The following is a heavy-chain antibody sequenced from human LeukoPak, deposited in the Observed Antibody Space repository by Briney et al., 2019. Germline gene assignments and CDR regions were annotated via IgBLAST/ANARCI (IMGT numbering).Heavy chain of an antibody. CDR2: VYYSGST. V-gene: IGHV4-59*01. Sequence: SETLSLTCTVSGGSISTYYWSWIRQPPGKGLEWIGYVYYSGSTNYSPSLSSRLTISIDTSKNQFSLKLSSVTAAGTAVYYCSRGLDFRSGYSFDYWGQGTLVTVSS. D-gene: IGHD3-3*01. J-gene: IGHJ4*02. CDR3: SRGLDFRSGYSFDY. CDR1: GGSISTYY.